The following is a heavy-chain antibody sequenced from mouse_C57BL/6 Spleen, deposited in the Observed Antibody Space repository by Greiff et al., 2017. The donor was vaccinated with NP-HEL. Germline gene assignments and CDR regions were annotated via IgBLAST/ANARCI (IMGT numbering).Heavy chain of an antibody. V-gene: IGHV14-4*01. CDR1: GFNIKNDY. CDR3: TTDYYV. D-gene: IGHD1-1*01. Sequence: EVQLQQSVAELVRPGASVKLSCTASGFNIKNDYMHWVKQRPEQGLEWIGWIDPENGDTEYATKFQAKATITADTSSNTAYLQLSSLTSEDTAVYYCTTDYYVWGTGTTVTVSS. J-gene: IGHJ1*03. CDR2: IDPENGDT.